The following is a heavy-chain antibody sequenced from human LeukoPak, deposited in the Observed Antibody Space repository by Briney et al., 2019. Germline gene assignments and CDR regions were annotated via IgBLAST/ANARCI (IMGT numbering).Heavy chain of an antibody. J-gene: IGHJ4*02. CDR3: AVGGWELLRRSNYFGY. D-gene: IGHD1-26*01. CDR1: GYTFTSYD. CDR2: MNPNSGNT. Sequence: ASVKVSCKASGYTFTSYDINWVRQATGQGLEWMGWMNPNSGNTGYAQKFQGRVTMTRNTSISTAYMELSSLRSEDTAVYYCAVGGWELLRRSNYFGYWGQGTLVTVSS. V-gene: IGHV1-8*01.